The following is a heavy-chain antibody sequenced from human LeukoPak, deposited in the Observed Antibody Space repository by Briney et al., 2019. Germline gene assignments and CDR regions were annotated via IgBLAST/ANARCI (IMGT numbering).Heavy chain of an antibody. D-gene: IGHD3-10*01. Sequence: GGSLRLSCAASGFIFSTYAMTWVRQAPGKGLEWVSAISGSGGSTYYADSVKGRFTISRDNSKSTLYLQMNSLRAEDTAVYYCAKGYDSGSSNVPDYWGQGTLVTVSS. J-gene: IGHJ4*02. CDR2: ISGSGGST. V-gene: IGHV3-23*01. CDR1: GFIFSTYA. CDR3: AKGYDSGSSNVPDY.